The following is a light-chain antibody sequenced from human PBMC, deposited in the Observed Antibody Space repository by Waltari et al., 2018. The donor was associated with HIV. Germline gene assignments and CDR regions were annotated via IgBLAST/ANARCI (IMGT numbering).Light chain of an antibody. V-gene: IGLV1-47*01. CDR3: AAWDDSLSGPV. Sequence: QSVLTQPPSASGTPGQSVTISCSGSGSNIGSNSVYWYQHLPGTTPKLLIYMNNRRPSGVPARFSGSKSGTSASLAISGLRSGDEADYYCAAWDDSLSGPVFGGGTKVTVL. CDR1: GSNIGSNS. J-gene: IGLJ3*02. CDR2: MNN.